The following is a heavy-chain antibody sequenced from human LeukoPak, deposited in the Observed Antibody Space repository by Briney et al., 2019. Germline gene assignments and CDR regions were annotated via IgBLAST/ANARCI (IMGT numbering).Heavy chain of an antibody. J-gene: IGHJ3*01. Sequence: GGSLRLSCAASGFTFIVAAMTGVRQAPGKGREWVSLIGASGESTYYADSVKGRFTISRDNSKNTLSLQMNSLRVEDTAMYFCAKDIQLSTWGLGTMVTVSS. D-gene: IGHD5-24*01. CDR1: GFTFIVAA. CDR3: AKDIQLST. CDR2: IGASGEST. V-gene: IGHV3-23*01.